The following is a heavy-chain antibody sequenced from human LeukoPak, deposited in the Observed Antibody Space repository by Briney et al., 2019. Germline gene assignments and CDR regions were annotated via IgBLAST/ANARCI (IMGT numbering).Heavy chain of an antibody. CDR2: IIPIFGTA. V-gene: IGHV1-69*13. CDR3: ARVTRYYGSGTFDY. Sequence: ASVKVSFTASGGTFSSYAISWVRQAPGQGLEWMGGIIPIFGTANYAQKFRGRVTITADESTSTAYMELSSLRSEDTAVYYCARVTRYYGSGTFDYWGQGTLVTVSS. J-gene: IGHJ4*02. D-gene: IGHD3-10*01. CDR1: GGTFSSYA.